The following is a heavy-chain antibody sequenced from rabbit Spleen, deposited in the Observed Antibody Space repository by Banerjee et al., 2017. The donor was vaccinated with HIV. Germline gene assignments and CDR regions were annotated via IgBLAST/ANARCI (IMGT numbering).Heavy chain of an antibody. CDR3: ARGPPYAGYAGYGYVYLNL. Sequence: QLKESGGGLVQLGGSLKVSCIVSGFDFSSYYMSLVRQSPGKGLEWIGYFDPVFGFTYYASWVNGQFTISSHNAQNTLYLQLNSLTAADTATYFCARGPPYAGYAGYGYVYLNLWGPGTLVTVS. J-gene: IGHJ4*01. CDR1: GFDFSSYY. CDR2: FDPVFGFT. V-gene: IGHV1S7*01. D-gene: IGHD6-1*01.